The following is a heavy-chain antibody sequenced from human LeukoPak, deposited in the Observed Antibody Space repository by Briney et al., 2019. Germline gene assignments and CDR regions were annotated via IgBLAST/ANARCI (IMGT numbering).Heavy chain of an antibody. CDR3: ARASAEAYYMDV. Sequence: GGSLRLSCAASGFTFSAYWMNWVRQAPGKGLEWVANINQDGSEKYYADSVKGRFTISRDNAKNSLYLQMNSLRVEDTAVYYCARASAEAYYMDVWGKGTTVTVSS. V-gene: IGHV3-7*01. J-gene: IGHJ6*03. CDR2: INQDGSEK. CDR1: GFTFSAYW.